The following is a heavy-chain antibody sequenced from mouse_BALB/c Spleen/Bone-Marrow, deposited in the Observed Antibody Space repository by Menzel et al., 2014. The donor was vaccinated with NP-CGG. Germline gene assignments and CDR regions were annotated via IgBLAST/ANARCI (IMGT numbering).Heavy chain of an antibody. Sequence: QVQLKESGAELAKPGASVKMSCKASGYSFTNYWMHWVKQRPGQGLEWIGYISPSTGYSEYNQKFKDKATLTADKSSNIAYMQLGSLTSEDSAVYYCARYGNYPLFAYWGQGTLVTVSA. J-gene: IGHJ3*01. V-gene: IGHV1-7*01. D-gene: IGHD2-1*01. CDR2: ISPSTGYS. CDR1: GYSFTNYW. CDR3: ARYGNYPLFAY.